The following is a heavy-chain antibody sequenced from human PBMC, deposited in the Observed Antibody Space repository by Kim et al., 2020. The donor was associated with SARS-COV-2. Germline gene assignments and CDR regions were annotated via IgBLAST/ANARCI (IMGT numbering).Heavy chain of an antibody. CDR2: ISYDGSNK. D-gene: IGHD5-12*01. Sequence: GGSLRLSCAASGFTFSSYGMHWVRQAPGKGLEWVAVISYDGSNKYYADSVKGRFTISRDNSKNTLYLQMNSLRAEDTAVYYCAKEYMNPPRYSGYDTKYYYSGMDVWGQGTTVTVSS. CDR3: AKEYMNPPRYSGYDTKYYYSGMDV. CDR1: GFTFSSYG. J-gene: IGHJ6*02. V-gene: IGHV3-30*18.